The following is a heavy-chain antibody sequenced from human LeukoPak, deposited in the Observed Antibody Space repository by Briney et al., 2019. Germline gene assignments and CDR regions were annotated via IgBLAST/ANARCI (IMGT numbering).Heavy chain of an antibody. D-gene: IGHD6-13*01. Sequence: GGSLRLSCAASGFTFDDYAMHWVRQAPGKGLEWVSLISGDGGSTYYADSVKGRFTISRDNSKNSLYLQMNSLRTEDTALHYCAKVGSSSWYYYYYGMDVWGQGTTVTVSS. CDR2: ISGDGGST. J-gene: IGHJ6*02. CDR3: AKVGSSSWYYYYYGMDV. CDR1: GFTFDDYA. V-gene: IGHV3-43*02.